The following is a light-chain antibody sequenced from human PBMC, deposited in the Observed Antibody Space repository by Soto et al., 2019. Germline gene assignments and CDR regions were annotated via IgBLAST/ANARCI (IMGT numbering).Light chain of an antibody. CDR1: TSNIGAPYD. CDR2: VDN. CDR3: QSYDISLQNYV. V-gene: IGLV1-40*01. J-gene: IGLJ1*01. Sequence: QSVLTQPPSVSGAPGQRVSISCTGSTSNIGAPYDVHWYQHLPGTAPKLLIYVDNNRPSGVPDRFSGSKSGTSASLAITRLQAEDEADYYCQSYDISLQNYVFGTGTKLTVL.